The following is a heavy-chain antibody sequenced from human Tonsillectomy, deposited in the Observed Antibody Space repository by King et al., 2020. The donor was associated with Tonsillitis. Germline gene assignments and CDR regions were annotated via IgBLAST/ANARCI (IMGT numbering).Heavy chain of an antibody. CDR3: ARDSHTPNYYYDS. D-gene: IGHD2-15*01. CDR2: INPNSGDT. Sequence: VQLVQSGAEVKKPGASVKVSCEASRYTFSDYYIHWVRQAPGQGLEWMGWINPNSGDTKYAQKVRGRVTMTRDTSISTAYMELSSLRSDDTAMYYCARDSHTPNYYYDSWGQGTLVTVSS. J-gene: IGHJ4*02. CDR1: RYTFSDYY. V-gene: IGHV1-2*02.